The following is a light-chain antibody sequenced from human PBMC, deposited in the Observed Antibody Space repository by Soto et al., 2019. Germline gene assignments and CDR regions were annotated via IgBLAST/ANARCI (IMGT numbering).Light chain of an antibody. CDR3: QQYGSLLWT. CDR2: GAS. CDR1: QSVSSSY. Sequence: EVVLTQSPSALSLSPGERATLSCRASQSVSSSYLAWYQQKPGQAARLLIYGASSRATGIPDRFSGSGSGTDFTLTISRLEPEDFAVYYCQQYGSLLWTFPQAAKV. J-gene: IGKJ1*01. V-gene: IGKV3-20*01.